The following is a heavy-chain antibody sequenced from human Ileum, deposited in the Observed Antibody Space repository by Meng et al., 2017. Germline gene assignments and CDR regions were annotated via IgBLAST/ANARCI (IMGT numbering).Heavy chain of an antibody. CDR1: GGTFYSYT. CDR3: ASESPNSSGAHED. J-gene: IGHJ4*02. CDR2: IIPVLGVA. V-gene: IGHV1-69*02. D-gene: IGHD3-22*01. Sequence: QVQLVQSGAEVKKPGSAVKVSCKASGGTFYSYTISWVRQAPGQGLEWMGRIIPVLGVAKHAQKFQGRVTIIADKSTSTSHMELSNLRSEDTGVYYCASESPNSSGAHEDWGQETLVTVSS.